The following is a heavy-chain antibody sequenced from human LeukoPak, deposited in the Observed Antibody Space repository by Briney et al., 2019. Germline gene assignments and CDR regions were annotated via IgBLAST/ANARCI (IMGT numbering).Heavy chain of an antibody. CDR3: ARDLIIGSSWYHAVYYYYMDV. D-gene: IGHD6-13*01. CDR2: ISAYNGNT. Sequence: GASVKVSFKASGYTFTSYGISWVRQAPGQGLEWMGWISAYNGNTNYAQKLQGRVTMTTDTSTSTAYMELRSLRSDDTAVYYCARDLIIGSSWYHAVYYYYMDVWGKGTTVTVSS. J-gene: IGHJ6*03. V-gene: IGHV1-18*01. CDR1: GYTFTSYG.